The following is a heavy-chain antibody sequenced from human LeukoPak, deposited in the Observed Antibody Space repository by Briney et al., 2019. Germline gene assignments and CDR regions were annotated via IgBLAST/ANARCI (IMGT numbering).Heavy chain of an antibody. J-gene: IGHJ4*02. CDR3: LVTTRSRGFDY. V-gene: IGHV4-34*01. CDR2: INHSGST. CDR1: GGSFSGYY. D-gene: IGHD1/OR15-1a*01. Sequence: SETLSLTCAVYGGSFSGYYWSWIRQPPGKGLEWIGEINHSGSTNYNPSLKSRVTISVDTSKNQFSLKLSSVTAADTAVYYCLVTTRSRGFDYWGQGTLVTVSS.